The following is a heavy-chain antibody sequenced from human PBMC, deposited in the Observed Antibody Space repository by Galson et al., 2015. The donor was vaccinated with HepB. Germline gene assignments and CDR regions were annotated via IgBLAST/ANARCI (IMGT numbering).Heavy chain of an antibody. CDR3: AREAYDFWSGYIRYYCYMDV. V-gene: IGHV1-18*01. Sequence: SVKVSCKASGYTFTSYGISWVRQAPGQGLEWMGWISAYNGNTNYAQKLQGRVTMTTDTSTSTAYMELRSLRSDDTAVYYCAREAYDFWSGYIRYYCYMDVWGKGTTVTVSS. D-gene: IGHD3-3*01. CDR1: GYTFTSYG. CDR2: ISAYNGNT. J-gene: IGHJ6*03.